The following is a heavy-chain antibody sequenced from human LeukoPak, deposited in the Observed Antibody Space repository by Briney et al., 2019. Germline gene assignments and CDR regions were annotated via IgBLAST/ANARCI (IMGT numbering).Heavy chain of an antibody. D-gene: IGHD3-22*01. CDR3: AAAYYDSSGYYYVDY. CDR2: INPNSGGT. Sequence: GASVKVSCKASVYTFTGYYMHWVRQAPGQGLERMGWINPNSGGTNYAQKFQGRVTMTRDTSISTAYMELSRLRSDDTAVYYCAAAYYDSSGYYYVDYWGQGTLVTVSS. CDR1: VYTFTGYY. J-gene: IGHJ4*02. V-gene: IGHV1-2*02.